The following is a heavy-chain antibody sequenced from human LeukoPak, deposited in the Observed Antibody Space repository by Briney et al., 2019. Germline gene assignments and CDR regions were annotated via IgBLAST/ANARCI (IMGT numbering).Heavy chain of an antibody. CDR3: AREYSSSWYYFDY. CDR2: IYYSGST. D-gene: IGHD6-13*01. J-gene: IGHJ4*02. Sequence: SQTLSLTCTVSGGSINSGDYYWSWIRQPPGKGLEWIGYIYYSGSTYYNPSLKSRVTISLDTSTNQFSLKLSSVTAADTAVYYCAREYSSSWYYFDYWGQGTLVTVSS. V-gene: IGHV4-30-4*01. CDR1: GGSINSGDYY.